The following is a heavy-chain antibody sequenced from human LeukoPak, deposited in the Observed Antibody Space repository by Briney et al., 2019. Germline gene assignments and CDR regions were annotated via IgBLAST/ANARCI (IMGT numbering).Heavy chain of an antibody. CDR2: ISSSSSTI. J-gene: IGHJ4*02. V-gene: IGHV3-48*01. CDR3: ARGYYGSGLLGGYFDY. Sequence: GGSLRLSCAASGFTFSGYSMNWVRQAPGKGLEWVSYISSSSSTIYYADSVKGRFTISRDNAKNSLYLQMNSLRAEDTAVYYCARGYYGSGLLGGYFDYWGQGTLVTVSS. CDR1: GFTFSGYS. D-gene: IGHD3-10*01.